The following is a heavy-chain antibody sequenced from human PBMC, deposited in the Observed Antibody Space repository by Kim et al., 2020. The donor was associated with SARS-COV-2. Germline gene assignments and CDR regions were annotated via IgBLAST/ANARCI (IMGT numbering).Heavy chain of an antibody. CDR3: AKGKDYYDSSASTDY. V-gene: IGHV3-23*01. CDR1: GFTFSSYA. CDR2: ISGSGGST. D-gene: IGHD3-22*01. J-gene: IGHJ4*02. Sequence: GGSLRLSCAASGFTFSSYAMSWVRQAPGKGLEWVSAISGSGGSTYYADSVKGRFTISRDNSKNTLYLQMNSLRAEDTAVYYCAKGKDYYDSSASTDYWGQGTLVTVSS.